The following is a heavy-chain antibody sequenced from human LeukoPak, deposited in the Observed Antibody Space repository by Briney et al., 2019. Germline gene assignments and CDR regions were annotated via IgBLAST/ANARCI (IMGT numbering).Heavy chain of an antibody. V-gene: IGHV4-34*01. CDR2: INHSGST. D-gene: IGHD4-17*01. CDR1: GGSFSGYY. J-gene: IGHJ3*02. CDR3: ARTTVTDAFDI. Sequence: PSETLSLTCAVYGGSFSGYYWSWIRQPPGKGLEWIGEINHSGSTNYNPSLKSRVTISADTSKNQFSLKLSSVTAADTAVYYCARTTVTDAFDIWGQGTMVTVSS.